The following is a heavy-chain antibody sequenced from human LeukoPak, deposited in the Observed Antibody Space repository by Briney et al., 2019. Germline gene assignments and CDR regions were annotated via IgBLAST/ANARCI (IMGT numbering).Heavy chain of an antibody. D-gene: IGHD1-14*01. Sequence: GGSLRLSCEASGFTFQSFDMTWIRQAPGKGLEWVSLITGSGSHTFYAASVRGRFTVSRDNSKNTMFLQMNALRDEDTATYYCARRKFFRMGKKKEPNWLDSWGQGTLVTVSS. J-gene: IGHJ5*01. V-gene: IGHV3-23*01. CDR1: GFTFQSFD. CDR2: ITGSGSHT. CDR3: ARRKFFRMGKKKEPNWLDS.